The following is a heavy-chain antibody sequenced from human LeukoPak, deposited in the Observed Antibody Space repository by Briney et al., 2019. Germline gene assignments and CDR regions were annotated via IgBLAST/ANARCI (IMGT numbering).Heavy chain of an antibody. CDR3: AREEAGMDV. CDR1: GFTFSSYS. J-gene: IGHJ6*02. V-gene: IGHV3-48*04. CDR2: ISSSSTI. Sequence: GGSLRLSCAASGFTFSSYSMNWVRQAPGKGLEWVSYISSSSTIYYADSVKGRFTISRGNAKNSLYLQMNSLRAEDTAVYYCAREEAGMDVWGQGTTVTVSS.